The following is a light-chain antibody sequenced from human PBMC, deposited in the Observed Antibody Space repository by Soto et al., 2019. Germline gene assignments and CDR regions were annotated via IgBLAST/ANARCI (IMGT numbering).Light chain of an antibody. V-gene: IGKV1-8*01. J-gene: IGKJ3*01. CDR1: QSISSY. CDR3: QQYYSYPQT. Sequence: IQMTQSPSSLSASVGDRVTITCRASQSISSYLNWYQHKPGKAPKLLIYAASTLQSGVPSRFSGSGSGTDFTLTISCLQSEDFATYYCQQYYSYPQTFGPGTKVDIK. CDR2: AAS.